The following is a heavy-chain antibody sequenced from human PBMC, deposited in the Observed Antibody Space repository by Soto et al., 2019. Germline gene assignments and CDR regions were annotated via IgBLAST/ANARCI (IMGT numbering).Heavy chain of an antibody. Sequence: QVQLVQSGAEVKKSGASVKVSCKASGYTFTNYAMYWVRQAPGQRLEWMGWINAGNGNPKYSQQFQDRVTITRDTSASTAYMELSSLRSEDTAVYYCARAAYCGSDSCSDAFDIWGQGTVVTVSS. J-gene: IGHJ3*02. V-gene: IGHV1-3*01. CDR3: ARAAYCGSDSCSDAFDI. D-gene: IGHD2-21*02. CDR1: GYTFTNYA. CDR2: INAGNGNP.